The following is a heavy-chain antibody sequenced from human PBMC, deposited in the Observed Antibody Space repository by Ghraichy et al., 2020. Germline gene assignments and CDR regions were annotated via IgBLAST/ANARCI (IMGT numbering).Heavy chain of an antibody. V-gene: IGHV4-38-2*01. J-gene: IGHJ4*02. CDR1: GYSISSGYY. Sequence: SQTLSLTCAVSGYSISSGYYWGWIRQPPGKGLEWIGSIYHSGSTYYNPSLKSRVTISVDTSKNQFSLKLSSVTAADTAVYYCATPGIAVAGTLDYWGQGTLVTVSS. CDR2: IYHSGST. CDR3: ATPGIAVAGTLDY. D-gene: IGHD6-19*01.